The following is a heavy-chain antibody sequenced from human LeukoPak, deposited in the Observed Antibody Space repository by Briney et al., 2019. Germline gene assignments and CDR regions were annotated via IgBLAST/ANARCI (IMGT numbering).Heavy chain of an antibody. J-gene: IGHJ3*02. CDR3: ARDWDNQNAFDI. CDR2: IYHSGST. Sequence: SGTLSLTCAVSGGSISSSNWWSWVRPPPGKGLEWIGEIYHSGSTNYNPSLKSRVTISVDKSKNQFSLKLSSVTAADAAVYYCARDWDNQNAFDIWGQGTMVTVSS. CDR1: GGSISSSNW. D-gene: IGHD1-26*01. V-gene: IGHV4-4*02.